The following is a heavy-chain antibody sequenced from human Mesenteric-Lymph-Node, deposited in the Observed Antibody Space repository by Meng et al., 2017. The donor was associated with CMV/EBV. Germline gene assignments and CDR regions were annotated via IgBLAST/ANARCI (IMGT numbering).Heavy chain of an antibody. CDR1: GYTFTSYG. D-gene: IGHD1-26*01. CDR2: ISAYNGNT. V-gene: IGHV1-18*01. J-gene: IGHJ4*02. Sequence: ASVKVSCKASGYTFTSYGISWVRQAPGQGLEWMGWISAYNGNTNYAQKLQGRVTMTTDTSTSTAYMELRSLRSDDTAIYYCARDRTYSGTYSRGDYWGQGTLVTVSS. CDR3: ARDRTYSGTYSRGDY.